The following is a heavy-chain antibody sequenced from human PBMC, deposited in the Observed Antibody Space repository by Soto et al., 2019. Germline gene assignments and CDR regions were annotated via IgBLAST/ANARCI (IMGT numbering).Heavy chain of an antibody. Sequence: ASVKVSCKASGYTFTSYGISWVRQAPGQGLEWMGWISAYNGNTNYAQKLQGRVTMTTDTSTSTAYMELRSLRSDDTAVYYCARYRGRRWLQFHHYYSYYGMDVWGQVATVTVSS. V-gene: IGHV1-18*01. CDR3: ARYRGRRWLQFHHYYSYYGMDV. CDR1: GYTFTSYG. CDR2: ISAYNGNT. J-gene: IGHJ6*02. D-gene: IGHD5-12*01.